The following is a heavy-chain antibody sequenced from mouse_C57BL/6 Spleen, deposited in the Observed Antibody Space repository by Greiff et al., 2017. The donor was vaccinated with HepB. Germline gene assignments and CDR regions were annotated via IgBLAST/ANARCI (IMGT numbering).Heavy chain of an antibody. CDR2: INPGSGGT. V-gene: IGHV1-54*01. J-gene: IGHJ1*03. D-gene: IGHD2-5*01. Sequence: VQLQQSGAELVRPGTSVKVSCKASGYAFTNYLIEWVKQRPGQGLEWIGVINPGSGGTNYNEKFKGKATLTADKSSSTAYMQLSSLTSEDSAVYFCARSRSNYWYFDVWGTGTTVTVSS. CDR1: GYAFTNYL. CDR3: ARSRSNYWYFDV.